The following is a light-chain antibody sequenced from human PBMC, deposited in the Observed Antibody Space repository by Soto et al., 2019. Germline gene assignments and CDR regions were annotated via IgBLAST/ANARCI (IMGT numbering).Light chain of an antibody. CDR3: QSSDSSLSGSV. Sequence: QSVLTQAPSVSGAPGQRVTISCTGSSSNIGARYDVHWYQQLPGTAPKLLIYGNSNRPSGVPDRFSGSKSGTSASLAITGLQAEYEAAYYCQSSDSSLSGSVFGTGTKLTVL. CDR1: SSNIGARYD. CDR2: GNS. V-gene: IGLV1-40*01. J-gene: IGLJ1*01.